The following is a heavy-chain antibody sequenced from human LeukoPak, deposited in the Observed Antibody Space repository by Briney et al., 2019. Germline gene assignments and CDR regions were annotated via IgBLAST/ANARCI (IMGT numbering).Heavy chain of an antibody. D-gene: IGHD3-22*01. Sequence: ASVKVSCKASGGTFSSYAISWVRQAPGQGLEWMGRINPNSGGTNYAQKFQGRVTMTRDTSISTAYMELSRLRSDDTAVYYCAREFYYDSSGYDAFDIWGQGTMVTVSS. J-gene: IGHJ3*02. CDR3: AREFYYDSSGYDAFDI. CDR2: INPNSGGT. V-gene: IGHV1-2*06. CDR1: GGTFSSYA.